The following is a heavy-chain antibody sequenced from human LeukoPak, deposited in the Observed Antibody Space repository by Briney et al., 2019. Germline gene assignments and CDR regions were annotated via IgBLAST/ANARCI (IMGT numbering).Heavy chain of an antibody. CDR3: SRGLLS. V-gene: IGHV3-30*02. Sequence: PGGSLRLSCAASGFIFSISVMHWVRQAPGKGLQWVAFISYDGSKKHCADSVQGRCTISRDNSKNTLSLQLNSLRPDDTAVFYYSRGLLSWGQGTLLTVAA. CDR1: GFIFSISV. CDR2: ISYDGSKK. D-gene: IGHD2-21*01. J-gene: IGHJ5*02.